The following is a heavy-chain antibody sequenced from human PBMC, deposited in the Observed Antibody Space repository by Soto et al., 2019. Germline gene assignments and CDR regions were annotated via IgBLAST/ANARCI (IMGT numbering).Heavy chain of an antibody. D-gene: IGHD1-1*01. CDR1: GGTFSSYA. Sequence: SVKVSCKASGGTFSSYAISWVRQAPGQGLEWMGGIIPIFGTANYAQRFQDRVIITRDTSASTGYMELSSLRSEDTAVYYCARGKGMEENYFYYGLDIWGQGTTVTVSS. J-gene: IGHJ6*02. CDR3: ARGKGMEENYFYYGLDI. CDR2: IIPIFGTA. V-gene: IGHV1-69*05.